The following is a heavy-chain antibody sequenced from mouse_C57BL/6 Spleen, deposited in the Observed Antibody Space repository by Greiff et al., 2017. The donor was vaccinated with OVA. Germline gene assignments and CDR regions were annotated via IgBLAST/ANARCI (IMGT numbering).Heavy chain of an antibody. D-gene: IGHD2-1*01. CDR1: GYAFSSYW. J-gene: IGHJ4*01. Sequence: VQLKQSGAELVKPGASVKISCKASGYAFSSYWMNWVKQRPGKGLEWIGQIYPGDGDTNYNGKFKGKATLTADKSSSTAYMQLSSLTSEDSAVYFCARGDGNYLYYAMDYWGQGTSVTVSS. V-gene: IGHV1-80*01. CDR3: ARGDGNYLYYAMDY. CDR2: IYPGDGDT.